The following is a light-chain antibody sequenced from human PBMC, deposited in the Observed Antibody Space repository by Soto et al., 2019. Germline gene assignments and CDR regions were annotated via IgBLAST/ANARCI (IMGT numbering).Light chain of an antibody. CDR3: QQSYTTVRS. J-gene: IGKJ4*01. Sequence: DIQMTQSPSSVSASVGDRVTITCRASERINTYLAWYQQQPGKAPKLLIYAASSLQSGVPSRFSGSGSGTEFTLTISSLQPEDFATYFCQQSYTTVRSFGGGTKVE. CDR1: ERINTY. CDR2: AAS. V-gene: IGKV1-12*01.